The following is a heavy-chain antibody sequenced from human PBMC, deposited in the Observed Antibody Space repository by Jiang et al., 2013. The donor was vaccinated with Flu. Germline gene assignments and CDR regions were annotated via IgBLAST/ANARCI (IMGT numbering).Heavy chain of an antibody. D-gene: IGHD4-23*01. V-gene: IGHV5-51*01. Sequence: KKPGESLKISCKASGYSFANYWIGWVRQMPGKGLEWMGIIYPGDSDTRYSPSFQGQVTISADKSTTTAHLQWSSLKASDTAMYYCASGGYPTVVTYYYFDYWGQGTLVTVSS. CDR2: IYPGDSDT. J-gene: IGHJ4*02. CDR3: ASGGYPTVVTYYYFDY. CDR1: GYSFANYW.